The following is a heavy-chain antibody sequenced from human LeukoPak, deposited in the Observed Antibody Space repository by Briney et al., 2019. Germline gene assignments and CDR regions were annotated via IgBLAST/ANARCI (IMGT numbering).Heavy chain of an antibody. Sequence: SETLSLTCAVSGGSISSGGYSWSWIRPPPGKGLEWIGYIYHSGSTYYNPSLKSRVTISVDRSKNQFSLKLSSVTAADTAVYYCARSTYYYDSSGYYYYWFDPWGQGTLVTVSS. J-gene: IGHJ5*02. CDR1: GGSISSGGYS. V-gene: IGHV4-30-2*01. CDR2: IYHSGST. CDR3: ARSTYYYDSSGYYYYWFDP. D-gene: IGHD3-22*01.